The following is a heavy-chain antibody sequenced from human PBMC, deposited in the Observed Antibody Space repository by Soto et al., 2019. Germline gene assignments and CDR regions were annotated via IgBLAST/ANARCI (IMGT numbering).Heavy chain of an antibody. Sequence: PSETLSLTCTVSAGSISSGDYYWGWIRQPPGKGLEWIGYIYYSGSTYYNPSLKSRVTISVDTSKNQFSLKLSSVTAADTAVYYCAGHDYGDYVFDYWGQGTLVTVAS. D-gene: IGHD4-17*01. J-gene: IGHJ4*02. CDR2: IYYSGST. CDR1: AGSISSGDYY. CDR3: AGHDYGDYVFDY. V-gene: IGHV4-30-4*01.